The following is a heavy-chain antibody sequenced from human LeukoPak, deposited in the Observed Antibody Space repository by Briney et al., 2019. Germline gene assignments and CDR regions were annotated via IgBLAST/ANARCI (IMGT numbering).Heavy chain of an antibody. D-gene: IGHD3-9*01. J-gene: IGHJ4*02. CDR1: GYTFTSYA. V-gene: IGHV1-3*01. CDR3: AREALDPYYDILTGYYFLDY. Sequence: ASVKVSCKASGYTFTSYAMHWVRQAPGQRLEWMGWINAGNGNTKYSQKFQGRVTITRETSASTAYMELSSLRSEDTAVYYCAREALDPYYDILTGYYFLDYWGQGTLVTVSS. CDR2: INAGNGNT.